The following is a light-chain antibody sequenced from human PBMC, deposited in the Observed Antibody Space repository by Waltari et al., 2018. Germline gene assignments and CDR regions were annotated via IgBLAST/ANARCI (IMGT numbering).Light chain of an antibody. V-gene: IGKV1-39*01. J-gene: IGKJ1*01. CDR1: QSIIKS. CDR2: AAS. Sequence: DIQMTQSPSSLSASIGDRVTITCRASQSIIKSLNWYQKKPGKAPKLLIYAASTLQSGVPSRFSGTGSGTDFFLTISSLQPEDLATYYYQQGYGSLTWTFGQGTKVEI. CDR3: QQGYGSLTWT.